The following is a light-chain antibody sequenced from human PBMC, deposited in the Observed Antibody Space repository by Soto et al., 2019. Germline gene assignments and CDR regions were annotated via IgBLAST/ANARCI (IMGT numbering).Light chain of an antibody. CDR1: QSISSW. CDR3: QEYNSYSRT. J-gene: IGKJ1*01. Sequence: PAKGGRVKKXXRASQSISSWLAWYQQKPGKAPKLXIFDASSLESGVPSRFSVSGAGTEFTLSSSSLHPDGFATYYCQEYNSYSRTFGQGTSVEIK. V-gene: IGKV1-5*01. CDR2: DAS.